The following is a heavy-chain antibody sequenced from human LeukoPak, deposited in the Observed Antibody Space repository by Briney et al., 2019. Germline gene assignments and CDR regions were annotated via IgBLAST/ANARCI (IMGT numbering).Heavy chain of an antibody. CDR3: AREVGAPNWFDP. Sequence: ASVKVSCKASGYTFTGYYMHWVRQAPGQGLEWMGWINPNSGGTNYTQKFQGRVTMTRDTSISTSYMELSRLRSNDTAVYYCAREVGAPNWFDPWGRGTLVTVSS. J-gene: IGHJ5*02. V-gene: IGHV1-2*02. D-gene: IGHD1-26*01. CDR2: INPNSGGT. CDR1: GYTFTGYY.